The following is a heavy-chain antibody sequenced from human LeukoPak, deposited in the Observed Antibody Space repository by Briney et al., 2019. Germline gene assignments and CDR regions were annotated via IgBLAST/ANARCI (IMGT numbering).Heavy chain of an antibody. CDR2: INPNSGGT. CDR3: ARSNHPRRAAAGSGDY. CDR1: GYTFTGYY. J-gene: IGHJ4*02. V-gene: IGHV1-2*02. Sequence: ASVKVSCKASGYTFTGYYMHWVRQAPGQGLERMGWINPNSGGTNYAQKFQGRVTMTRDTSISTAYMELSRLRSDDTAVYYCARSNHPRRAAAGSGDYWGQGTLVTVSS. D-gene: IGHD6-13*01.